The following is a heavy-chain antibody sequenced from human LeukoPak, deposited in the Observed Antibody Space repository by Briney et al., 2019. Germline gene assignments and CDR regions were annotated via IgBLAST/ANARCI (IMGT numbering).Heavy chain of an antibody. J-gene: IGHJ3*02. CDR2: ISAYSCST. D-gene: IGHD3-22*01. V-gene: IGHV1-18*01. CDR3: ARGDYYDSSAYRYYDAFDI. Sequence: ASVKVSCKASGYTFTTYGISWVRQAPGQGLEWMGWISAYSCSTSYAQNLQGRVTMTTDTSTSTAYMELRSLRSDGTAVYYCARGDYYDSSAYRYYDAFDIWGQGTMVTVSS. CDR1: GYTFTTYG.